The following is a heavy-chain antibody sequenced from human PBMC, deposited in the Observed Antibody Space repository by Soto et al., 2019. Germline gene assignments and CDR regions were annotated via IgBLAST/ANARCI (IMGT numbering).Heavy chain of an antibody. CDR3: AKEVAAGAPFDY. CDR1: GYTFTGHY. CDR2: INPNNGGT. J-gene: IGHJ4*02. Sequence: QVQLVQSGAEVKMPGASVKVSCKSSGYTFTGHYLHWVRQAPGQGLEWMGWINPNNGGTNYAQKFQDRDTMTRDTSISTAYMELSRLRSDDTAVYYCAKEVAAGAPFDYWVQGTLVTVSS. V-gene: IGHV1-2*02. D-gene: IGHD2-15*01.